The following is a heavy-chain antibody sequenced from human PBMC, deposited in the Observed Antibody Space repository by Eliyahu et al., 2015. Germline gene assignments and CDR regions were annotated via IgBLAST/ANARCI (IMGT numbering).Heavy chain of an antibody. CDR3: AKDTPGWKSWYGYGMDV. V-gene: IGHV3-9*01. D-gene: IGHD6-13*01. CDR2: XSWNXGSI. Sequence: EVQLVESGGGLVQPGRSLRLSCAASGFTFDXYAMHWVRQAPGKGLGXGXGXSWNXGSIGYADXVKGRFTISRDNAKNSLYLQMNSLRAEDTALYYCAKDTPGWKSWYGYGMDVWGQGTTVTVSS. CDR1: GFTFDXYA. J-gene: IGHJ6*02.